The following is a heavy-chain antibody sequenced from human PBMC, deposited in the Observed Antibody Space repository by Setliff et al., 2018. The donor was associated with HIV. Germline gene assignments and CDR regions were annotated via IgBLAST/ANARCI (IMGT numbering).Heavy chain of an antibody. V-gene: IGHV4-61*02. CDR1: GDSISSGNYY. Sequence: SETLSLTCTFSGDSISSGNYYWSWIRQPAGKGLEWIGRIYSTGSINYNPSLKSRVTISSDTSKNLFSLKLTTVTAADAAVYYCTRDTGYILSGYRPHWYFDLWGRGTLVTVSS. J-gene: IGHJ2*01. D-gene: IGHD3-9*01. CDR2: IYSTGSI. CDR3: TRDTGYILSGYRPHWYFDL.